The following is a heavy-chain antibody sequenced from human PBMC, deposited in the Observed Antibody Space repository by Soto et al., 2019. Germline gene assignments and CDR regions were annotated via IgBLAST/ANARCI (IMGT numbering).Heavy chain of an antibody. CDR2: ISWNSGNI. Sequence: EMHLVESGGGLVQPGRSLTISCAASGFTFEDYAMHWVRKTPGKGLEWVSGISWNSGNIIYADSVKGRFTISRDNAKNSLYPQMNSLRPEDTALYYCAKMVTWDSSGYYQGGFDCWGQGTLVTVSS. CDR3: AKMVTWDSSGYYQGGFDC. J-gene: IGHJ4*02. CDR1: GFTFEDYA. V-gene: IGHV3-9*01. D-gene: IGHD3-22*01.